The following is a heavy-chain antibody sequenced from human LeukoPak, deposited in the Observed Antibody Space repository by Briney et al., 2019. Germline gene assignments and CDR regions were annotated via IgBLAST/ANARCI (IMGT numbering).Heavy chain of an antibody. V-gene: IGHV3-74*01. D-gene: IGHD4-23*01. CDR1: GFTFSSYW. CDR3: ARGRPHGNDY. J-gene: IGHJ4*02. CDR2: IASDGSST. Sequence: GSLRLSCAASGFTFSSYWMNWVRQAPGKGPVWVSRIASDGSSTTYADSVKGRFSIPRDNAKNTLYLQMNSLRVEDTAVYYCARGRPHGNDYWGQGTLVTVSS.